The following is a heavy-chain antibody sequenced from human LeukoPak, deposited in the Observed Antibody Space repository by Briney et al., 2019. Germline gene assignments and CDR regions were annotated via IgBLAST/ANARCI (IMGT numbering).Heavy chain of an antibody. CDR3: ARGNAHAFDI. V-gene: IGHV3-74*01. D-gene: IGHD1-1*01. Sequence: GGSLRLSRAASGFTFSNYWMHWVRQAPGKGLVWVSRIHSDGSSTTSADSVKGRFTISRDNAENTLYLQMNSLRAEDTAVYFCARGNAHAFDIWGQGTMVTVSS. J-gene: IGHJ3*02. CDR2: IHSDGSST. CDR1: GFTFSNYW.